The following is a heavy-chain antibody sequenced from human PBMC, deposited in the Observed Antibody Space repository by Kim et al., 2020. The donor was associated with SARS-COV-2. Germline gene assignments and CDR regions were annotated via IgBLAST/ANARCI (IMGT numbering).Heavy chain of an antibody. Sequence: SETLSLTCAVYGGSFSGYYWSWIRQPPGKGLEWIGEINHSGSTNYNPSLKSRVTISVDTSKNQFSLKLSSVTAADTAVYYCARGIRLTVSYGYWGQGTLVTVSS. D-gene: IGHD3-9*01. CDR1: GGSFSGYY. CDR3: ARGIRLTVSYGY. J-gene: IGHJ4*02. CDR2: INHSGST. V-gene: IGHV4-34*01.